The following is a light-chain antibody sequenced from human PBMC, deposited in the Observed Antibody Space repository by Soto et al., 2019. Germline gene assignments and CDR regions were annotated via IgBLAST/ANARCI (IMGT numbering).Light chain of an antibody. J-gene: IGKJ2*01. CDR3: QQYNNWPPPLYT. Sequence: EIVMTQSPATLSVSPGDRATLSCRASQSVSSNLAWYQQKPGQAPRLLISGTSTRATGVPARFSGSGSGTEFTLTISSLQSEDFAVYYCQQYNNWPPPLYTFGQGTKLEMK. V-gene: IGKV3-15*01. CDR2: GTS. CDR1: QSVSSN.